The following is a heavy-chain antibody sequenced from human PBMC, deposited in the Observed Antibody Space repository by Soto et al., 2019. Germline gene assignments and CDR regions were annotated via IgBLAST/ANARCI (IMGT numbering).Heavy chain of an antibody. Sequence: GGSLRLSCAASGFTFSSYAMHWVRQAPGKGLEWVAVISYDGSNKYYADSVKGRFTISRDNSKNTLYLQMNSLRAEDTAVYYCARDRDSSSSRPQFDYWGQGPLVTV. D-gene: IGHD6-6*01. CDR1: GFTFSSYA. V-gene: IGHV3-30-3*01. CDR3: ARDRDSSSSRPQFDY. CDR2: ISYDGSNK. J-gene: IGHJ4*02.